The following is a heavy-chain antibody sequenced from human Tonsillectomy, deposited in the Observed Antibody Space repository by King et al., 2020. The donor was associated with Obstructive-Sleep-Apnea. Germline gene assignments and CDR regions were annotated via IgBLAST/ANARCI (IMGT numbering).Heavy chain of an antibody. D-gene: IGHD6-19*01. V-gene: IGHV3-21*01. Sequence: VQLVESGGGLVKPGGSLRLSCVASGFTFSTYNMNWVRQAPGKGLEWVSSISSDSLYIYYADSVKGRFTISRDNAKNSLYLQMNSLRAEDTAVYYCARVSGSGWFSAEYFHYWGQGTLVTVSS. J-gene: IGHJ1*01. CDR1: GFTFSTYN. CDR2: ISSDSLYI. CDR3: ARVSGSGWFSAEYFHY.